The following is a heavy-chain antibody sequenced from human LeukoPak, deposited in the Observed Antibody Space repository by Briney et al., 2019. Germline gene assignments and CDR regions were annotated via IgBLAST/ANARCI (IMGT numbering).Heavy chain of an antibody. CDR3: AREREWRALDI. Sequence: SETLSLTCAVYGGSFSGYYWSWIRQPPGKGLEWIGYIYYSGSTNYNPSLKSRVTISVDTSKNQFSLKLSSVTAADTAVYYCAREREWRALDIWGQGTMVTVSS. D-gene: IGHD3-3*01. V-gene: IGHV4-59*01. CDR2: IYYSGST. J-gene: IGHJ3*02. CDR1: GGSFSGYY.